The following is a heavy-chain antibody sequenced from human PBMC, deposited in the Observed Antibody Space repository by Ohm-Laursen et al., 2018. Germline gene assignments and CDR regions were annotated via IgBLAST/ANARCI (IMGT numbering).Heavy chain of an antibody. CDR1: GGSISSYY. J-gene: IGHJ2*01. CDR3: ARSGTAMVSHWYFDL. V-gene: IGHV4-59*08. CDR2: IYYSGST. D-gene: IGHD5-18*01. Sequence: TLSLTCTVSGGSISSYYWSWIRQPPGKGLEWIGYIYYSGSTNYNPSLKSRVTISVDTSKNQFSLKLSSVTAADTAVYYCARSGTAMVSHWYFDLWGRGTLVTVSS.